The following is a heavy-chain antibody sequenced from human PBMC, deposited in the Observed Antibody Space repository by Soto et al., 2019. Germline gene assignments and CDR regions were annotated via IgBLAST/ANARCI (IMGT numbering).Heavy chain of an antibody. CDR3: ARSALNDVWNGYSY. V-gene: IGHV3-33*01. CDR1: GFTFSSYG. J-gene: IGHJ4*02. D-gene: IGHD3-3*01. CDR2: IWDDGSNK. Sequence: QVQLVESGGGVVQPGRSLRLSCAASGFTFSSYGMHWVRQAPGKGLEWVAVIWDDGSNKYYADSVKGRFTISRNNSKNTLYLQMNSLRAEDTAVYYWARSALNDVWNGYSYWGQGTLVTVSS.